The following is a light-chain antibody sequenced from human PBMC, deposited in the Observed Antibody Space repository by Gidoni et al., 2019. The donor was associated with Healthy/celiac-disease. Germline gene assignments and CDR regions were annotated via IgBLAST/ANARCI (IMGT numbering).Light chain of an antibody. V-gene: IGKV1-5*03. Sequence: DIQMTQSPSTLSAPVGDRVTITCRASQSISSWLAWYQQKPGKAPKLLIYKASSLESGVPSRFSGSGSGTEFTLTISSLQPDDFATYYCQQYNSYSTWTFGHGTKVEIK. CDR2: KAS. J-gene: IGKJ1*01. CDR1: QSISSW. CDR3: QQYNSYSTWT.